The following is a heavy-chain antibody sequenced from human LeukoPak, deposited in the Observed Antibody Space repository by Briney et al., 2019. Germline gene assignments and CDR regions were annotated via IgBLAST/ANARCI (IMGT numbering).Heavy chain of an antibody. CDR2: INHSGGST. J-gene: IGHJ3*02. V-gene: IGHV1-46*03. CDR1: GYTFTSYY. Sequence: ASVKVSCKASGYTFTSYYMHWVRQAHGQGGEWMGIINHSGGSTSYAQKFQGRGRMTRDRYTSKVYMEVSRQRGGGRAVYYCARDYSSYYGSGLGVLNAFDIWGQGTMVTVSS. CDR3: ARDYSSYYGSGLGVLNAFDI. D-gene: IGHD3-10*01.